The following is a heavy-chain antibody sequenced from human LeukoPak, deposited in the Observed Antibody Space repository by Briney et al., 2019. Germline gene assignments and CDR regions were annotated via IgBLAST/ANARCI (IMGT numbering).Heavy chain of an antibody. CDR2: ISAYNGNT. CDR1: GYTFTSYG. D-gene: IGHD7-27*01. V-gene: IGHV1-18*01. J-gene: IGHJ4*02. Sequence: ASVKVSCTASGYTFTSYGISWVRQAPGQGLEWMGWISAYNGNTNYAQKLQGRVTMTTDTSTSTAYMELRSLRSDDTAVYYCAREGRNWGRDCFDYWGQGTLVTVSS. CDR3: AREGRNWGRDCFDY.